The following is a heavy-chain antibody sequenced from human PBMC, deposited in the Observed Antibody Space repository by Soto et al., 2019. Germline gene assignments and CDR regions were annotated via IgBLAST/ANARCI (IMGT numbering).Heavy chain of an antibody. CDR2: ISNTGGAT. J-gene: IGHJ4*02. CDR1: GFTFSVYA. Sequence: GGSLRLSCAASGFTFSVYAMGWVRQAPGKGLEWVSLISNTGGATFYADSVKGRLTISRDNSKNTLYLQMNSLRADDTAVYFCAKVHGSEYFFEYWGQGTLVTVSS. V-gene: IGHV3-23*01. CDR3: AKVHGSEYFFEY. D-gene: IGHD3-9*01.